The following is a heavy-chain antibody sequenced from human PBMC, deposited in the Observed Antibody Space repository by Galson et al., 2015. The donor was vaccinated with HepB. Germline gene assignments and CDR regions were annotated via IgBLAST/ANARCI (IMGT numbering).Heavy chain of an antibody. V-gene: IGHV3-30*02. D-gene: IGHD2-2*01. CDR3: AKQYCSSASCPRGQSHYYGMDV. CDR2: IRYDGSNK. Sequence: SLRLSCAVSGFTFRSYGMHWVRQAPGKGLEWVAFIRYDGSNKYYADSVKGRFTISRDNAKNMQYLQMNGLRVEDTAVYYCAKQYCSSASCPRGQSHYYGMDVWGQGTTVTVSS. J-gene: IGHJ6*02. CDR1: GFTFRSYG.